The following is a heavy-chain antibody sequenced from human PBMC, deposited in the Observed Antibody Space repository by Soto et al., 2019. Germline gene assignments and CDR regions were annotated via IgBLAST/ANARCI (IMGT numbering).Heavy chain of an antibody. V-gene: IGHV3-15*01. CDR1: GFTFYNTW. Sequence: GGSLRLSCTASGFTFYNTWMSWVRQAPGKGLEWVGRVKSKTDGGATDYTAPGKGRFTISTDDSQNTLYLQMNSLQTDDTAVYYCTTDRRSGYDPQFDFWGQGTLVTVSS. CDR2: VKSKTDGGAT. J-gene: IGHJ4*02. D-gene: IGHD5-12*01. CDR3: TTDRRSGYDPQFDF.